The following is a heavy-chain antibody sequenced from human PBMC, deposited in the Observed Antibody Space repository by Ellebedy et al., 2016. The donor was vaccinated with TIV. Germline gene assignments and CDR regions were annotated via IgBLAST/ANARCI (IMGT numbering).Heavy chain of an antibody. Sequence: PGGSLRLSCAASGFKFDSLSMTWVRKAPGKGLEWVSAIVSSGSHTYYADSVKGRFTISRDNAKNSLYLQMTSLRAEDTAVYYCATLQYGDYGNDYWGQGTLVTVSS. D-gene: IGHD4-17*01. CDR1: GFKFDSLS. CDR3: ATLQYGDYGNDY. V-gene: IGHV3-21*01. J-gene: IGHJ4*02. CDR2: IVSSGSHT.